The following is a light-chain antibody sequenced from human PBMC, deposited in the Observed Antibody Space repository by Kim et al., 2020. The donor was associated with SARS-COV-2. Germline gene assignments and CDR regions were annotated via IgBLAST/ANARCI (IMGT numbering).Light chain of an antibody. J-gene: IGKJ1*01. CDR3: QQYNSNSPWT. Sequence: GDRVTITCRASQSISSWLAWYQQKPGNAPKLLLYYASSLESGVPSRFSGSGSGTEFTPTISSLQPDDFATYYCQQYNSNSPWTFGQGTKVDIK. V-gene: IGKV1-5*01. CDR2: YAS. CDR1: QSISSW.